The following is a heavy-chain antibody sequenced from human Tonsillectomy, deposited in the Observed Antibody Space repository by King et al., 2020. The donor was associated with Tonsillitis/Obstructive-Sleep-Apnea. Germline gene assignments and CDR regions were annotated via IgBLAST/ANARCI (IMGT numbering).Heavy chain of an antibody. J-gene: IGHJ4*02. D-gene: IGHD1-26*01. CDR3: AKDSGGSYYSGADY. CDR1: GFTFSSFG. V-gene: IGHV3-30*18. Sequence: VQLVESGGGVLQPGRSLRLSCAASGFTFSSFGMHWVRQAPGKGLEWVAVISYDGSNKYYADSVKGRFTISRDNSKNTLYLQMNSLRAEDTAVYYCAKDSGGSYYSGADYWGQGTLVTVSS. CDR2: ISYDGSNK.